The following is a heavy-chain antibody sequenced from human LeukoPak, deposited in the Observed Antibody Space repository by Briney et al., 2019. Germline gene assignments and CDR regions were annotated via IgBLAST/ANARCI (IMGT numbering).Heavy chain of an antibody. CDR3: AGGIQLWYEFDY. V-gene: IGHV1-69*13. J-gene: IGHJ4*02. CDR2: IIPIFGTA. Sequence: SVKVSCKASGGTFSSYAISWVRQAPGQGLEWMGGIIPIFGTANYAQKFQGRVTITADESTSTAYMELSSLRSEDTAVYYCAGGIQLWYEFDYWGKGTLVTVSS. CDR1: GGTFSSYA. D-gene: IGHD5-18*01.